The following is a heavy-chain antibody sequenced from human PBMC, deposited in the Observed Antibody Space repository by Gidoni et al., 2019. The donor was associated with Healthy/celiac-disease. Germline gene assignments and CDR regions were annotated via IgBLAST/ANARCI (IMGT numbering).Heavy chain of an antibody. J-gene: IGHJ4*02. CDR2: IDWDDDK. CDR1: GFSLSTSGMR. CDR3: ARISYYDSSGYYDYFDY. Sequence: QVTLKESGPALVKPTQTLTLTCTFSGFSLSTSGMRVSWIRQPPGKALEWLARIDWDDDKFYSTSLKTRLTISKDTSKNQVVLTMTNMDPVDTATYYCARISYYDSSGYYDYFDYWGQGTLVTVSS. V-gene: IGHV2-70*04. D-gene: IGHD3-22*01.